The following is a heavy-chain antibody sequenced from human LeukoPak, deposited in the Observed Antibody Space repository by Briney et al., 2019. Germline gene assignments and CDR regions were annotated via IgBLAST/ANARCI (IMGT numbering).Heavy chain of an antibody. J-gene: IGHJ4*02. Sequence: VASVKVFCKASGYTFTSYGISWVRQAPGQGLEWMGWISAYNGNTNYAQKLQGRVTMTTDASTSTAYMELRSLRSDDTAVYYCARDRARGDLIHWGQGTLVTVSS. V-gene: IGHV1-18*04. CDR1: GYTFTSYG. D-gene: IGHD3-16*01. CDR2: ISAYNGNT. CDR3: ARDRARGDLIH.